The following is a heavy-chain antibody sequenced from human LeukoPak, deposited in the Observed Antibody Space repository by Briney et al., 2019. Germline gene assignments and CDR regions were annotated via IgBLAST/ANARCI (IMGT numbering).Heavy chain of an antibody. J-gene: IGHJ4*02. CDR3: GKGSNDWYSC. CDR1: GYTFDDSA. Sequence: RGSLRLSCAASGYTFDDSAMRWVRHAPGEGLEWVSLIRGDGGRTYYAETVKGRFTISRDNSQNSLYLQMNSLRTEDTALYYCGKGSNDWYSCWGQGTLVTVSS. V-gene: IGHV3-43*02. D-gene: IGHD6-19*01. CDR2: IRGDGGRT.